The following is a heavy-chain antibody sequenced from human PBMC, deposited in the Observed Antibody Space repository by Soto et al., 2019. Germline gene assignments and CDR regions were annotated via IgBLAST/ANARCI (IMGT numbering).Heavy chain of an antibody. CDR3: ARRLSGPEEEYNAYYFYGLDF. CDR2: IDPSDSYT. Sequence: GESLKISCQGSGYSFTSHWITWVRQTPGKGLEWMGRIDPSDSYTNYSPSFQGRVTISADRSISTAFLQWSSLEASDTAIYYCARRLSGPEEEYNAYYFYGLDFWGPGTTVTVSS. J-gene: IGHJ6*02. V-gene: IGHV5-10-1*01. D-gene: IGHD1-1*01. CDR1: GYSFTSHW.